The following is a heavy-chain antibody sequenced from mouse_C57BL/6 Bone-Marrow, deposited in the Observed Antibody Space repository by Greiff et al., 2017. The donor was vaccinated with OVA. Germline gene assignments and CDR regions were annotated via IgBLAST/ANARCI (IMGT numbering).Heavy chain of an antibody. Sequence: QVQLKQPGAELVKPGASVKMSCKASGYTFTSYWITWVKQRPGQGLEWIGDIYPGSGSTNYNEKFKSKATLTVDTSSSTAYMQLSSLTSEDSAVYYCARPLYYDYAYYYAMDYWGQGTSVTVSS. V-gene: IGHV1-55*01. D-gene: IGHD2-4*01. CDR2: IYPGSGST. J-gene: IGHJ4*01. CDR1: GYTFTSYW. CDR3: ARPLYYDYAYYYAMDY.